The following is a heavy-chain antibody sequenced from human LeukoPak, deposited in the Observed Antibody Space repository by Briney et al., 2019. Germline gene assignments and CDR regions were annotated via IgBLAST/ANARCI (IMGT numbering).Heavy chain of an antibody. Sequence: GGSLRLSCAASGFTFSSYAMSWVRQAPGKGLEWVANIKQDGSEKYYVDSVKGRFTISRDNAKNSLYLQMNSLRAEDTAVYYCARVGAVAGAFDIWGQGTMVTVSS. J-gene: IGHJ3*02. CDR2: IKQDGSEK. CDR1: GFTFSSYA. D-gene: IGHD6-19*01. V-gene: IGHV3-7*01. CDR3: ARVGAVAGAFDI.